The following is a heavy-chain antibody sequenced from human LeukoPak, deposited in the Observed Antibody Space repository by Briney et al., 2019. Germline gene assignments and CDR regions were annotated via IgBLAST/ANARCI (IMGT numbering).Heavy chain of an antibody. V-gene: IGHV3-49*04. Sequence: PGGSLRLSCAASGFTFSNYGMSWVRQAPGKGLEWVGFIRSKAYGGTTEYAASVKGRFTISRDDSKSIAYLQMNSLKTEDTAVYYCTRAVEAGSGYYRDAFDIWGQGTMVTVSS. J-gene: IGHJ3*02. CDR2: IRSKAYGGTT. D-gene: IGHD3-22*01. CDR3: TRAVEAGSGYYRDAFDI. CDR1: GFTFSNYG.